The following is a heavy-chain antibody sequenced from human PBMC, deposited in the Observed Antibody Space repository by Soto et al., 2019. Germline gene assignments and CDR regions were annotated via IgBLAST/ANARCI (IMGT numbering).Heavy chain of an antibody. J-gene: IGHJ6*02. D-gene: IGHD5-18*01. V-gene: IGHV4-30-4*01. CDR2: IYYSGTT. CDR3: ARARIQLWPHYYYGMDV. CDR1: GGAISSGDHY. Sequence: PAETLSLTCTVSGGAISSGDHYFVCIRQRPGNVLEWIGYIYYSGTTYYNPSLKSRVTISVDTSENQFSLKVNSVTAADTAVYYCARARIQLWPHYYYGMDVWGQGTTVTVSS.